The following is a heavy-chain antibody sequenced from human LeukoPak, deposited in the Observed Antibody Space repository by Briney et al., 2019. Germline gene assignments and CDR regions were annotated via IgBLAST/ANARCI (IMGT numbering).Heavy chain of an antibody. D-gene: IGHD3-22*01. V-gene: IGHV1-69*05. CDR2: IIPIFGTA. J-gene: IGHJ4*02. CDR1: GGTFISYA. Sequence: SVKVSCKASGGTFISYAISWVRQAPGQGLEWMGGIIPIFGTANYAQKFQGRVTITTDESTSTAYMELSSLRSEDTAVYYCARVKGGYYYDSSGYYFDYWGQGTLVTVSS. CDR3: ARVKGGYYYDSSGYYFDY.